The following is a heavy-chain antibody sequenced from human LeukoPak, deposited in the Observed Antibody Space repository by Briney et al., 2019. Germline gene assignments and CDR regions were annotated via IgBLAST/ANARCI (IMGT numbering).Heavy chain of an antibody. J-gene: IGHJ3*02. V-gene: IGHV4-39*07. D-gene: IGHD6-19*01. CDR1: GGSISSSSYY. Sequence: SETPSLTCTVSGGSISSSSYYWGWIRQPPGKGLEWIGSIYYSGSTYYNPSLKSRVTISVDTSKNQFSLKLSSVTAADTAVYYCARDFTTPSGSDAFDIWGQGTMVTVSS. CDR2: IYYSGST. CDR3: ARDFTTPSGSDAFDI.